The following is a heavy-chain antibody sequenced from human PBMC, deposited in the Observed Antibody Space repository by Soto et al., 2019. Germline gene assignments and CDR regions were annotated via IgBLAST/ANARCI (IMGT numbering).Heavy chain of an antibody. CDR3: ATAARRLRGAIHI. CDR1: GYTFTSYA. V-gene: IGHV1-3*01. Sequence: GASVKVSWKASGYTFTSYAMHWVRQAPGQRLEWMGWINAGNGNTKYSQKFQGRVTITRDTSASTAYMELSSLRSEDTAVYYCATAARRLRGAIHIPGQATIVTVSS. CDR2: INAGNGNT. J-gene: IGHJ3*02. D-gene: IGHD5-12*01.